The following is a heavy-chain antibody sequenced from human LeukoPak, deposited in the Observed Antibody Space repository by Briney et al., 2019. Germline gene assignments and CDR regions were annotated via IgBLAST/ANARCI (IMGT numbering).Heavy chain of an antibody. D-gene: IGHD1-20*01. CDR2: ISSSSSYI. V-gene: IGHV3-21*01. CDR3: ARDYRLAKGRKYNWNEHYYYGTDV. Sequence: GGSLRLSCAASGFTFSSYSMNWVHQAPGKGLEWVSSISSSSSYIYYADSVKGRFTISRDNAKNSLYLQMNSLRAEDTAVYYCARDYRLAKGRKYNWNEHYYYGTDVWGQGTTVTVSS. CDR1: GFTFSSYS. J-gene: IGHJ6*02.